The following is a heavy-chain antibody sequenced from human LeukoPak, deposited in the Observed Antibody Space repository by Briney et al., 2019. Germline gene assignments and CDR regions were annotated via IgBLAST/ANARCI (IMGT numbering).Heavy chain of an antibody. CDR3: ARGVGTTVITPGYYYMDV. CDR1: EFTFSRNW. D-gene: IGHD4-23*01. Sequence: GGSLRLSCAASEFTFSRNWMSWVRQPPGKGLEWVANIKQDGSEKYYVDSVKGRFTISRDNAKNSLSLQMNSLRAEDTAVYYCARGVGTTVITPGYYYMDVWGRGTTVTVSS. CDR2: IKQDGSEK. J-gene: IGHJ6*03. V-gene: IGHV3-7*01.